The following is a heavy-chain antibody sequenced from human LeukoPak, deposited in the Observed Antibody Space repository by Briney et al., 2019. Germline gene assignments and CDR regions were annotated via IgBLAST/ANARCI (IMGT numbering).Heavy chain of an antibody. J-gene: IGHJ4*02. CDR3: ARGGDYDFWSGEAFLDY. V-gene: IGHV4-4*07. Sequence: SETLSLTCTVSGGSISSYYWSWIRQPAGKGLEWIGRIYTSGSTNYNPSLKSRVTMSVDTSKNQFSLKLSSVTAADTAVYYCARGGDYDFWSGEAFLDYWGQGTLVTVSS. D-gene: IGHD3-3*01. CDR1: GGSISSYY. CDR2: IYTSGST.